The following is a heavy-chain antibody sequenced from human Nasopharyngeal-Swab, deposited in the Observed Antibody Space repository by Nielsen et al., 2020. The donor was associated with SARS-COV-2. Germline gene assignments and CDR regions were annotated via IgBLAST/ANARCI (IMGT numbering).Heavy chain of an antibody. CDR2: LGVGGGPT. D-gene: IGHD6-19*01. V-gene: IGHV3-23*01. J-gene: IGHJ3*02. CDR3: AKEGGWAGGFDAFDI. CDR1: GVIFSKYW. Sequence: GESLKISCVASGVIFSKYWMHWVRQAPGKGLEWVSSLGVGGGPTYYADSAKGRFTISSDNSKNTLYLQMNSLRAEDTAVYYCAKEGGWAGGFDAFDIWGQGTMVTVSS.